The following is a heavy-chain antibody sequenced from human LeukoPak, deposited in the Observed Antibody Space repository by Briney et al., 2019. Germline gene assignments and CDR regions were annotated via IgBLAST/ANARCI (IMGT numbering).Heavy chain of an antibody. CDR1: GYTFTGYY. D-gene: IGHD4-17*01. V-gene: IGHV1-2*02. CDR3: ARDFYGDYNLGDFDY. Sequence: ASVRVSCKASGYTFTGYYMHWVRQAPGQGLEWMGWINPNSGATNYAQKFQGRVTMTRDTSISTAYMELSRLRSDDTAVYYCARDFYGDYNLGDFDYWGQGTLVTVSS. J-gene: IGHJ4*02. CDR2: INPNSGAT.